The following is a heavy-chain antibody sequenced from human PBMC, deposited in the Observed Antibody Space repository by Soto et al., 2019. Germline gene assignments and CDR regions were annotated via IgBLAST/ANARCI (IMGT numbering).Heavy chain of an antibody. Sequence: SVKVSCKASGGTFSSYAISWVRQAPGQGLEWMGGIIPIFGTANYAQKFQGRVTITADESTSTAYMELSSLRSEDTAVYYCARGIAKYRNYYDSSGYYYGYWDQGTLVTVSS. CDR3: ARGIAKYRNYYDSSGYYYGY. J-gene: IGHJ4*02. CDR2: IIPIFGTA. D-gene: IGHD3-22*01. CDR1: GGTFSSYA. V-gene: IGHV1-69*13.